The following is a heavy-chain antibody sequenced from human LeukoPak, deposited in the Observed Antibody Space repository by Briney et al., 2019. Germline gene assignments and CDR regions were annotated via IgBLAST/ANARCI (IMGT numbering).Heavy chain of an antibody. J-gene: IGHJ6*02. V-gene: IGHV4-30-4*01. D-gene: IGHD3-10*01. CDR2: IYYSGST. CDR3: ARARRVRGDRGMDV. Sequence: SETLSLTCTVSGGSISSGDYYWSWIRQPPGKGLEWIGYIYYSGSTYYNPSLKSRVTISVDTSKNQFSLKLSSLTAADTAVYYCARARRVRGDRGMDVWGQGTTVTVSS. CDR1: GGSISSGDYY.